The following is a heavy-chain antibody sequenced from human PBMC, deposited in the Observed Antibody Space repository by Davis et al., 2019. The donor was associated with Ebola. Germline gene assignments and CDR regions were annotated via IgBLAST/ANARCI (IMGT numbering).Heavy chain of an antibody. V-gene: IGHV3-23*01. CDR3: AKVTYSGSYLDY. D-gene: IGHD1-26*01. CDR2: ISGSGGST. J-gene: IGHJ4*02. Sequence: GESLKISCAASGFTFSSYAMSWVRQAPGKGLEWVSAISGSGGSTYYADSVKGRFTISRDNSKNTLYLQMNSLRAVYYCAKVTYSGSYLDYWVQGTLVTVSS. CDR1: GFTFSSYA.